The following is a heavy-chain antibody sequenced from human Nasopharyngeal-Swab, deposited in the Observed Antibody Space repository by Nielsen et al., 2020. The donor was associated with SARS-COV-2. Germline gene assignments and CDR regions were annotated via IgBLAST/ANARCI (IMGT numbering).Heavy chain of an antibody. V-gene: IGHV1-24*01. CDR3: AKAVLEWLLQPYYYYGMDV. Sequence: ASVKVSCKVSGYTLTELSMHWVRQAPGKGLEWMGGFDPEDGETIYAQKFQGRVTMTEDTSTDTAYMELNSLRAEDTAVYYCAKAVLEWLLQPYYYYGMDVWGQGTTVTVSS. D-gene: IGHD3-3*01. CDR2: FDPEDGET. CDR1: GYTLTELS. J-gene: IGHJ6*02.